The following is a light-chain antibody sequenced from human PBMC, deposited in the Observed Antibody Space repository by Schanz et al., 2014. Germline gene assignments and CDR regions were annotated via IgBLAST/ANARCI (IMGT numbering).Light chain of an antibody. J-gene: IGLJ2*01. Sequence: QSVLTQPPSVSAAPGQRVTISCSGSNSNIGSNPVNWYQQLPGTAPKLLMYSNNQRPSGVPDRFSGSQSGTSASLAISGLQSEDEADYYCAAWDATLNGVVFGGGTKLTVL. CDR3: AAWDATLNGVV. CDR2: SNN. V-gene: IGLV1-44*01. CDR1: NSNIGSNP.